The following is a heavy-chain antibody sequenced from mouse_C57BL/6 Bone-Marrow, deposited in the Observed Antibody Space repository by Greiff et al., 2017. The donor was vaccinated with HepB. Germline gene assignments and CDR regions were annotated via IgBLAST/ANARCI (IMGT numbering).Heavy chain of an antibody. J-gene: IGHJ1*03. CDR3: AREGGSNYLYFDV. CDR1: GYTFTSYW. CDR2: IYPGSGST. D-gene: IGHD2-5*01. Sequence: QVQLQQPGAELVKPGASVKMSCKASGYTFTSYWITWVKQRPGQGLEWIGDIYPGSGSTNYNEKFKSKATLTVDKSSSTAYMQLSSLTSEDSAVYYCAREGGSNYLYFDVWGTGTTVTVSS. V-gene: IGHV1-55*01.